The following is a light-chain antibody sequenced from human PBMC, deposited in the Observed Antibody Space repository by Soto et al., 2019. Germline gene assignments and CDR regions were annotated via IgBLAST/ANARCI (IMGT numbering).Light chain of an antibody. CDR3: QQSYSTPLT. Sequence: DLQMTQSPSSLSASVGDRVTITCRASQSINSYLHWYQQKPGKAPKLLIYAASSLQSGVPSRFSGSGSGTDFTLTISSLQPEDFATYYCQQSYSTPLTFGGGTNVEIK. CDR2: AAS. V-gene: IGKV1-39*01. CDR1: QSINSY. J-gene: IGKJ4*01.